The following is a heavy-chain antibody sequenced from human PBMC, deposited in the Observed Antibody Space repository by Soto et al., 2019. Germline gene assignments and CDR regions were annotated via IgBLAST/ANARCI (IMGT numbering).Heavy chain of an antibody. V-gene: IGHV1-46*01. CDR1: GYTFTSYY. J-gene: IGHJ5*02. Sequence: ASVKVSCKASGYTFTSYYMHWVRQAPGQGLEWMGIINPSGGSTSYAQKFQGRVTMTRDTSTSTVYMELSSLRSVDTAVYYCARDPIPYCSGGSCYSSSWFDPWGQGTLVTVSS. CDR2: INPSGGST. D-gene: IGHD2-15*01. CDR3: ARDPIPYCSGGSCYSSSWFDP.